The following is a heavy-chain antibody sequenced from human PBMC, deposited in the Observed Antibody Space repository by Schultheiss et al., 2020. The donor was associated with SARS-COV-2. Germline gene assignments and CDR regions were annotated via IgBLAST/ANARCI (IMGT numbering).Heavy chain of an antibody. Sequence: SETLSLTCTVSGGSISSGDYYWSWIRQPPGKGLEWIGEINHSGSTNYNPSLKSRVTISVDTSKNQFSLKLSSVTAADTAVYYCARDRSGGGYGTDYGMDVWGQGTTVTVSS. D-gene: IGHD5-18*01. V-gene: IGHV4-61*08. J-gene: IGHJ6*02. CDR2: INHSGST. CDR1: GGSISSGDYY. CDR3: ARDRSGGGYGTDYGMDV.